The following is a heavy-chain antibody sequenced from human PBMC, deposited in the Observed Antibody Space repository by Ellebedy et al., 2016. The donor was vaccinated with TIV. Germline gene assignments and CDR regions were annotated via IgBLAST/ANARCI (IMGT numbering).Heavy chain of an antibody. CDR3: ARQRGNNGFFDF. J-gene: IGHJ5*01. CDR1: GDSINGYY. V-gene: IGHV4-59*08. D-gene: IGHD1/OR15-1a*01. Sequence: MPSETLSLTCTVSGDSINGYYWSWIRQPPGKGLEWLGCFYYSGTTDYNPSLKSRVTISVDTSEKQFSLKLTSVTAADTAVYYCARQRGNNGFFDFWGQGSLVAVSS. CDR2: FYYSGTT.